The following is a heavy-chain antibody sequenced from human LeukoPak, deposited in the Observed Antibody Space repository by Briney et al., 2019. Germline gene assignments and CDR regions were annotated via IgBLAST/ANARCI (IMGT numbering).Heavy chain of an antibody. D-gene: IGHD3-22*01. CDR3: ARHGSDYYDSSGYYYY. Sequence: PSETLSLTCTVSGGSISGFCWSWIRQPAGKGLEWIGRICISESTNYNPSLESRVTMSEDTSQNQFSLKLSSVTAADTAVCYCARHGSDYYDSSGYYYYWGQGTLVTVSS. CDR2: ICISEST. V-gene: IGHV4-4*07. J-gene: IGHJ4*02. CDR1: GGSISGFC.